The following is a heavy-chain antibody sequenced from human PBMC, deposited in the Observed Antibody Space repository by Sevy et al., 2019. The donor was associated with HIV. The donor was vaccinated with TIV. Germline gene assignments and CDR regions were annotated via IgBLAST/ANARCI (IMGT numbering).Heavy chain of an antibody. CDR2: IRYDGSNK. Sequence: GGSLRLSCAASGFTFSSYGMHWVRQAPGKGLEWVAFIRYDGSNKYYAELVKGRFTISRDNSKNTLYLQMDSLRVEDTAVYYCAKDILGWAFDYWGHGTLVTVYS. D-gene: IGHD3-3*01. V-gene: IGHV3-30*02. CDR1: GFTFSSYG. J-gene: IGHJ4*01. CDR3: AKDILGWAFDY.